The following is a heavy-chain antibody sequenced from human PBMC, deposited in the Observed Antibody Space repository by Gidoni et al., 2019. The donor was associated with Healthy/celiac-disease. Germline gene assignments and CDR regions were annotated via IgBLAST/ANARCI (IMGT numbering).Heavy chain of an antibody. CDR2: IWYDGSNK. CDR3: ARAGGAPETIFGVVIGAFDI. J-gene: IGHJ3*02. Sequence: QVQLVESGGGVVKPGRSLRLSCAASGFTFSSSGMHWVRQAPGKGLEWVAVIWYDGSNKYYADSVKGRFTISRDNSKNTLYLQMNSLRAEDTAVYYCARAGGAPETIFGVVIGAFDIWGQGTMVTVSS. D-gene: IGHD3-3*01. V-gene: IGHV3-33*01. CDR1: GFTFSSSG.